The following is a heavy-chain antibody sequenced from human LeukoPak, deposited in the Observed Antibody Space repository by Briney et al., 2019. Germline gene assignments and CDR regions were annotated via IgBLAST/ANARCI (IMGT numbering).Heavy chain of an antibody. V-gene: IGHV3-7*01. CDR1: GFTFSSYW. CDR2: IKQDGSEK. D-gene: IGHD3-3*01. CDR3: ASWNY. J-gene: IGHJ4*02. Sequence: PGGSLRLSCAAPGFTFSSYWMSWVRQAPGKGLEWVANIKQDGSEKYYVDSVKGRFTISRDNAKNSLYLQMSSLRAEDTAVYYCASWNYWGQGTLVTVSS.